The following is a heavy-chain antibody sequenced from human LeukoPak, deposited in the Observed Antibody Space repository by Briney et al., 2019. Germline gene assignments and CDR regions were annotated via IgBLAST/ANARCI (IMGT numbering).Heavy chain of an antibody. CDR1: GSTFSDYW. CDR3: WPGGRASDY. D-gene: IGHD3-16*01. V-gene: IGHV3-7*01. J-gene: IGHJ4*02. CDR2: IKQDGSEK. Sequence: GGSLRLSCAASGSTFSDYWMNWVRQAPGKGLEWVANIKQDGSEKYYMDSVKGRFTISRDNAKNSLYLQMNSLRAEDTAVYYCWPGGRASDYWGQGTLVTVSS.